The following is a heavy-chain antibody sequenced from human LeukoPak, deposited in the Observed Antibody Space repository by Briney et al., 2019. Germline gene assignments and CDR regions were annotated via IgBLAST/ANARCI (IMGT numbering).Heavy chain of an antibody. Sequence: SGGSLRLSCVASGFPFSSHWMTWVRQAPGKGLEWVANIKQDGSKKSYVDSVKGRFTISRDNAKNSLYLQMNSLRAEDTAIYYCVRDLDSWGQGTLVTVSS. CDR2: IKQDGSKK. J-gene: IGHJ4*02. CDR1: GFPFSSHW. CDR3: VRDLDS. V-gene: IGHV3-7*01.